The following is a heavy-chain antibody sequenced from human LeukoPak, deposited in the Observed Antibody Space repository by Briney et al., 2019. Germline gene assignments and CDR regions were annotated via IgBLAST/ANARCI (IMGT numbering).Heavy chain of an antibody. CDR2: IYYSGST. CDR1: GGSISSGNYY. J-gene: IGHJ4*02. V-gene: IGHV4-30-4*01. Sequence: SQTLSLTCTVSGGSISSGNYYWSWIRQSPGKGLERIGYIYYSGSTHYNPSLKSRISISKDASKNQFSLKLTSVTAADTAVYFCARGSSYWGQGTLVTVSS. CDR3: ARGSSY.